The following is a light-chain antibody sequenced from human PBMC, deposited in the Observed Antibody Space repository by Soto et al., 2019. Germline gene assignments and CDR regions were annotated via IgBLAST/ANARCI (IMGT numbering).Light chain of an antibody. CDR2: DAS. CDR1: QSFSSY. Sequence: EIVLTQSPATLSLPPGERATLSCRASQSFSSYLARYQQKPGQAPRLLIYDASNRATGIPARFSGSGSGTDFTLTISSLEPEDFAVYYCQPRSNWPPKYTFGQGTKLEIK. J-gene: IGKJ2*01. V-gene: IGKV3-11*01. CDR3: QPRSNWPPKYT.